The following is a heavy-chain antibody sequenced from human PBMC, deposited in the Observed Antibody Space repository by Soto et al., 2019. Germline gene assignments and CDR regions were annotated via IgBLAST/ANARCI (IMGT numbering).Heavy chain of an antibody. V-gene: IGHV3-74*01. J-gene: IGHJ4*02. CDR1: GFTFTTYW. CDR2: VKGDGRST. CDR3: ASEYGNSTLPLDY. D-gene: IGHD3-10*01. Sequence: EVQLVESGGGLVQPGGSLRLSCAASGFTFTTYWMHWVRQAPGKGPVWVSRVKGDGRSTSYAGSVKGRFTISRDNVKTPLYLQMNSLRADDTAVYDCASEYGNSTLPLDYWGQGTLVTVSS.